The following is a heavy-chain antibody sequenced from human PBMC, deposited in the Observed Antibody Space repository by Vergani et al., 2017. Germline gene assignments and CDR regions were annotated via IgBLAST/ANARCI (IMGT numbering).Heavy chain of an antibody. D-gene: IGHD1-26*01. J-gene: IGHJ4*02. V-gene: IGHV1-69*06. CDR3: ATDVNSGSNDYPYYFDY. Sequence: QVQLVQSGAEVKKPGSSVKVSCKASGGTFSSYAISWVRQAPGQGLEWMGGIIPIFGTANYAQKFQGRVTMTEDTSTDTAYMELSSLRSEDTAVYYCATDVNSGSNDYPYYFDYWGQGTLVTVSS. CDR1: GGTFSSYA. CDR2: IIPIFGTA.